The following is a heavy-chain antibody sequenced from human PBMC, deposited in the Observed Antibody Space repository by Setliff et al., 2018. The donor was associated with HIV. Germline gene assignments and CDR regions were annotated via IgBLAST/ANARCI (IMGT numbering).Heavy chain of an antibody. D-gene: IGHD3-16*01. J-gene: IGHJ4*02. CDR1: GGSISSSSYY. CDR2: IYYSGST. V-gene: IGHV4-39*01. Sequence: ETLSLTCTVSGGSISSSSYYWGWIRQPPGKGLEWIGSIYYSGSTYYNPSLKSRVTISVDTSKNQFSLKLSSVTAADTAVYYCAESYGYFDYWGQGSLVTVSS. CDR3: AESYGYFDY.